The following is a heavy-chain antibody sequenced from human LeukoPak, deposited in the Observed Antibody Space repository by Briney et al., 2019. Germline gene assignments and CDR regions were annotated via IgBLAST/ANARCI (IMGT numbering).Heavy chain of an antibody. CDR3: VTEGGIY. D-gene: IGHD3-16*01. V-gene: IGHV3-23*01. CDR1: GFTFRSSV. CDR2: IDDDS. Sequence: GGSLRLSCAASGFTFRSSVISWVRQAPGKGLEWVSTIDDDSYYADSVKGRFTISRDKSKRTLFLQMNSLSAEDTAVYYCVTEGGIYWGRGMLVTVSS. J-gene: IGHJ4*02.